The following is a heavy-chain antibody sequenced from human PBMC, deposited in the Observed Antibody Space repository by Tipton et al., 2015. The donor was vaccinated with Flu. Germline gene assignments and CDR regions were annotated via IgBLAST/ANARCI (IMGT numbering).Heavy chain of an antibody. CDR1: GFTFSTFW. CDR2: INQAGSEK. D-gene: IGHD3-22*01. J-gene: IGHJ4*02. CDR3: AREEGHYYDTSGFFDY. Sequence: SLRLSCAASGFTFSTFWMSWVRQAPGKGLEWVANINQAGSEKYYVDSVKGRFTISRDNAKNSLYLQMNSLRAEDTAVYYCAREEGHYYDTSGFFDYWGQGTLVTVSS. V-gene: IGHV3-7*01.